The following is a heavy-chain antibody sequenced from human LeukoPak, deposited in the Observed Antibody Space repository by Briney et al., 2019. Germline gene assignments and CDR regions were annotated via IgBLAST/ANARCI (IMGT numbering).Heavy chain of an antibody. CDR2: IIPIFGTA. Sequence: SVKVSCKASGGTFSSYAISWVRQAPGQGLEWMGGIIPIFGTANYAQKFQGRVTITAEESTSTAYMELSSLRSEDTAVYYCAVRPTVGATVWPFDYWGQGTPVTVSS. J-gene: IGHJ4*02. D-gene: IGHD1-26*01. V-gene: IGHV1-69*13. CDR1: GGTFSSYA. CDR3: AVRPTVGATVWPFDY.